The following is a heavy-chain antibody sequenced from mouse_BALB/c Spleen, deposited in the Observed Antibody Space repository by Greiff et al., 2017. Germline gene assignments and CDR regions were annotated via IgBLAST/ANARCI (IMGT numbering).Heavy chain of an antibody. Sequence: DVQLQESGPGLVKPSQSLSLTCTVTGYSITSDYAWNWIRQFPGNKLEWMGYISYSGSTSYNPSLKSRISITRDTSKNQFFLQLNSVTTEDTATYYCARTTVVAHYAMDYWGQGTSVTVSS. V-gene: IGHV3-2*02. CDR3: ARTTVVAHYAMDY. J-gene: IGHJ4*01. D-gene: IGHD1-1*01. CDR1: GYSITSDYA. CDR2: ISYSGST.